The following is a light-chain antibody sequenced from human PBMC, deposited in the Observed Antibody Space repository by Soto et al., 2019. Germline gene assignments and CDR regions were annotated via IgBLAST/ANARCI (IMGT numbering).Light chain of an antibody. CDR3: ETWYSNTHKV. V-gene: IGLV4-60*02. J-gene: IGLJ3*02. Sequence: QSVLTQSSSASASLGSSVKLTCILSSGHNTYIIAWHQQQPGKAPRFLMTLDRSGSYNRGSGVPDRFSGSSPGADRYLTISNLQFEDEGDYYCETWYSNTHKVFGGGTKLTVL. CDR2: LDRSGSY. CDR1: SGHNTYI.